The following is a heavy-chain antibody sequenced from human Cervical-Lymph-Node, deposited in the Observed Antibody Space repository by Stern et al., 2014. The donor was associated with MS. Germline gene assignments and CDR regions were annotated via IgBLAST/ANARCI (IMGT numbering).Heavy chain of an antibody. CDR1: GYIFTDYY. V-gene: IGHV1-2*02. J-gene: IGHJ5*02. D-gene: IGHD6-6*01. CDR2: INPKSGGT. CDR3: TRALRIADRPSPGGHWFDP. Sequence: VQLVESGAEVEKPGASVKVSCKASGYIFTDYYLHWVRQAPGQGLEWMGRINPKSGGTSYAQSFQGRVTLTRDTSITQAYMDLSRLTSDDTAVYYCTRALRIADRPSPGGHWFDPWGQGPLVIVSS.